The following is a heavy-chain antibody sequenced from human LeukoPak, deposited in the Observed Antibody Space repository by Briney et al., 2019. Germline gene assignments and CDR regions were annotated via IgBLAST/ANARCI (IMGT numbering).Heavy chain of an antibody. D-gene: IGHD4-17*01. J-gene: IGHJ4*02. CDR3: AGTDYGAYDY. CDR2: IYYSGST. V-gene: IGHV4-59*01. Sequence: SETLSLTCTVSGGSISSYYWSWIRQPPGKGLEWIGYIYYSGSTNYNPSLKSRVTISVDTSKNQSSLKLSSVTAADTAVYYCAGTDYGAYDYWGQGTLVTVSS. CDR1: GGSISSYY.